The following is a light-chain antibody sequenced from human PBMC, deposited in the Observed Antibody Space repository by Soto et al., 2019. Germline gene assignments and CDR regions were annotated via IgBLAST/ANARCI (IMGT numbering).Light chain of an antibody. CDR1: QSVSSDY. J-gene: IGKJ1*01. V-gene: IGKV3-20*01. Sequence: IVLTQSPGTLSLSPGERATLSCRASQSVSSDYLAWYQQKPGQAPRPLIYGASSRATGTPDRFSGSGSGTDFTLTIRRLEPEDFAVYYCQQYGRSTWTFGQGTKVDIK. CDR3: QQYGRSTWT. CDR2: GAS.